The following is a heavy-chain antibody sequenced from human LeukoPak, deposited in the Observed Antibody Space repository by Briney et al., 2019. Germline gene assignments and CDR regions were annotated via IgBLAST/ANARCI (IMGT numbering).Heavy chain of an antibody. CDR3: AKDYYGSGSYNPLLSYFDY. V-gene: IGHV1-3*01. CDR2: INAGNGNT. CDR1: GYTFTSYA. J-gene: IGHJ4*02. D-gene: IGHD3-10*01. Sequence: ASVKVSCKASGYTFTSYAMHWVRQAPGQRLEWMGWINAGNGNTKYSQKFQGRVTITRDTSASTAYMELSSLRSEDTAVYYCAKDYYGSGSYNPLLSYFDYWGQGTLVTVSS.